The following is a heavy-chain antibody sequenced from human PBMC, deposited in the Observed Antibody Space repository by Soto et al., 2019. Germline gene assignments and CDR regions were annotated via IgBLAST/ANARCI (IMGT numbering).Heavy chain of an antibody. V-gene: IGHV3-30*18. CDR3: AKEVRYYYDSRGVDAFDI. Sequence: QVQLVESGGGVVQPGRSLRLSCAASGFTFSSYGMHWVRQAPGKGLEWVAVISYHGSDQYYADSVKGRYTISRDNSKHAVLMQIKCLRAEDTAVYYCAKEVRYYYDSRGVDAFDIWGQGTVVTVSS. CDR1: GFTFSSYG. D-gene: IGHD3-22*01. J-gene: IGHJ3*02. CDR2: ISYHGSDQ.